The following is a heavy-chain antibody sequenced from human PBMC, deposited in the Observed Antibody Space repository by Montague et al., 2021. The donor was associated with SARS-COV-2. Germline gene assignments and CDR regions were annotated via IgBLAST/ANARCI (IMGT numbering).Heavy chain of an antibody. CDR3: ARGSGWYKYWYFDL. CDR2: IYSSGST. J-gene: IGHJ2*01. D-gene: IGHD6-19*01. V-gene: IGHV4-4*07. CDR1: GGSISSYY. Sequence: SETLSLTCTVSGGSISSYYWSWIRQPAGKGLEWIGRIYSSGSTNYNPSLKSRVTMSVDTSRNQFSLKLSSVTAADTAVYYCARGSGWYKYWYFDLWGRGTLVTVSS.